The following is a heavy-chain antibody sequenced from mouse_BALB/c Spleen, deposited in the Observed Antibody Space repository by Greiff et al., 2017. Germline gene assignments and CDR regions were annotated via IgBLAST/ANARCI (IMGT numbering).Heavy chain of an antibody. J-gene: IGHJ1*01. D-gene: IGHD2-1*01. Sequence: VQLVESGAELAKPGASVKMSCKASGYTFTSYWMHWVKQRPGQGLEWIGYINPSTGYTEYNQKFKDKATLTADKSSSTAYMQLSSLTSEDSAVYYCARSGYYYGTPFDVWGAGTTVTVSS. CDR3: ARSGYYYGTPFDV. CDR1: GYTFTSYW. CDR2: INPSTGYT. V-gene: IGHV1-7*01.